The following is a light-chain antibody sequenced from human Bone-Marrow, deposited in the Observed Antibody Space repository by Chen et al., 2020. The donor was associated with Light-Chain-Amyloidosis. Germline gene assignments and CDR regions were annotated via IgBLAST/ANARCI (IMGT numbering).Light chain of an antibody. J-gene: IGKJ4*01. CDR2: AAS. CDR3: QQSYISPFN. CDR1: QTINSY. V-gene: IGKV1-39*01. Sequence: DIQMPQSPSSLSASVGDRLTITCRASQTINSYLNWYQQKPGKAPKLLIYAASNLERGVPSRFSGSGSGTDFALTIISLQPDDFATYFCQQSYISPFNFGGGTKVDIK.